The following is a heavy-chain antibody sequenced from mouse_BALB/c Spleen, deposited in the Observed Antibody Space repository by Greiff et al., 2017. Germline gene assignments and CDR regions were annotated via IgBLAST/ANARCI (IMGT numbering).Heavy chain of an antibody. Sequence: VQLHQSGAELVRPGSSVKISCKASGYAFSSYWMNWVKQRPGQGLEWIGQIYPGDGDTNYNGKFKGKATLTADKSSSTAYMQLSSLTSEDSAVYFCARSDYDPAWFAYWGQGTLVTVSA. J-gene: IGHJ3*01. CDR1: GYAFSSYW. D-gene: IGHD2-4*01. CDR2: IYPGDGDT. V-gene: IGHV1-80*01. CDR3: ARSDYDPAWFAY.